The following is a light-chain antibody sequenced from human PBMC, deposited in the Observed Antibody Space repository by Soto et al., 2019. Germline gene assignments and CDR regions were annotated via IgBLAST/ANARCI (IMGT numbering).Light chain of an antibody. CDR1: QSVNSIY. V-gene: IGKV3-20*01. Sequence: EIVLTQSPATLSLSPGERATLSCRASQSVNSIYLAWYQQKPGQAPRLLIYGASSRATGIPDRFSGSGSGTDFTLTISSLQSEDFAVYYCQQYNNWPPRLTFGGGTKVDIK. CDR3: QQYNNWPPRLT. CDR2: GAS. J-gene: IGKJ4*01.